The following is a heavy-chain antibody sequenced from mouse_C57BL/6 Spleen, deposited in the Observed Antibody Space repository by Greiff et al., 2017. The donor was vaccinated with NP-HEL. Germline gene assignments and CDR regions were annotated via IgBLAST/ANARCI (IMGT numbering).Heavy chain of an antibody. CDR3: AKPPYGSSYYFDY. D-gene: IGHD1-1*01. CDR2: ISSGSSTI. J-gene: IGHJ2*01. V-gene: IGHV5-17*01. Sequence: EVMLVESGGGLVKPGGSLKLSCAASGFTFSDYGMHWVRQAPEKGLEWVAYISSGSSTIYYADTVKGRFTISRDNAKNTLFLQMTSLRSEDTAMYYCAKPPYGSSYYFDYWGQGTTLTVSS. CDR1: GFTFSDYG.